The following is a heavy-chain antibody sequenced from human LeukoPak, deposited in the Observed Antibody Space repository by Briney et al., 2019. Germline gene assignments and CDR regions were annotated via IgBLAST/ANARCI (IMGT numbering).Heavy chain of an antibody. Sequence: PGGSLRLSCAASGFTFSSYAMHWVRQAPGKGLEWVAVISYDGSNKYYADSVKGRFTISRDNSKNTLYLQMNSLRAEDTAVYYCARDRGWGQLDYWGQGTLVTVSS. CDR1: GFTFSSYA. CDR2: ISYDGSNK. CDR3: ARDRGWGQLDY. J-gene: IGHJ4*02. D-gene: IGHD3-16*01. V-gene: IGHV3-30-3*01.